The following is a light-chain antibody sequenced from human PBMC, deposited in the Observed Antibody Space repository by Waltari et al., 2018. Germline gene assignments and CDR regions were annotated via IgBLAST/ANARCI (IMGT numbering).Light chain of an antibody. CDR1: QFISSS. Sequence: DIQLTQYTSTMSAFVGDRVTITCRASQFISSSLAWFQQKPCRAPKLLIYAASTLPGGVPSRFIGSGSGTEFTLTIINLQPEDFATYYCQQSNSDPLTFCGVTKVEMK. V-gene: IGKV1-9*01. CDR2: AAS. CDR3: QQSNSDPLT. J-gene: IGKJ4*01.